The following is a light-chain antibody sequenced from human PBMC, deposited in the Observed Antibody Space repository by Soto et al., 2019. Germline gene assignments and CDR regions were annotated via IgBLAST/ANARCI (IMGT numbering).Light chain of an antibody. V-gene: IGLV2-14*01. J-gene: IGLJ1*01. Sequence: QSELTEPAYVLGSPGQSITVSCTGTSSDVGGYDYVSWYQQHPGNAPKLLISDVTNRPPGVSNRFSGSKSGNTASLTISGLQTEDEADYYCTSYTSSSTYVFGTGTKVTVL. CDR3: TSYTSSSTYV. CDR1: SSDVGGYDY. CDR2: DVT.